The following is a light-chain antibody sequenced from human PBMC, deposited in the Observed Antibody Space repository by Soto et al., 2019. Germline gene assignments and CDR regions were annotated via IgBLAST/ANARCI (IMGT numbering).Light chain of an antibody. J-gene: IGKJ1*01. Sequence: EIVLTQSPATLSLSPGERATLSCRASQSVSSSLAWYQQKPGQAPRLLIYDAFRRATGIPARISGSGSGTDFTLTISSLEPEEFAGYYCQQRGNGRWTFGQGTKLDIK. CDR1: QSVSSS. CDR2: DAF. V-gene: IGKV3-11*01. CDR3: QQRGNGRWT.